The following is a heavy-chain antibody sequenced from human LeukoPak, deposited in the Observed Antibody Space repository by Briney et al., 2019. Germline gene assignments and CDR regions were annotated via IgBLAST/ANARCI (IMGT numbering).Heavy chain of an antibody. Sequence: PSETLSLTCAVYGGSFSGYYWSWIRQPPGKGLEWIGEINHSGSTNYNPSLKSRVTISVDTSKNQFSLKLSSVTAADTAVYYCARGAYDFWSGYSSWWFDPWGQGTLVTVSS. D-gene: IGHD3-3*01. CDR2: INHSGST. CDR1: GGSFSGYY. J-gene: IGHJ5*02. CDR3: ARGAYDFWSGYSSWWFDP. V-gene: IGHV4-34*01.